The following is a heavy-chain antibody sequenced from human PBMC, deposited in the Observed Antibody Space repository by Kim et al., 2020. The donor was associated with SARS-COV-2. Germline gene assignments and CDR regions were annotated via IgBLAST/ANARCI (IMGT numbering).Heavy chain of an antibody. D-gene: IGHD6-13*01. V-gene: IGHV1-24*01. Sequence: KFQGRVTMTEDTSTDTAYMELSSLRSEDTAVYYCATDLGIAAAAFYGMDVWGQGTTVTVSS. J-gene: IGHJ6*02. CDR3: ATDLGIAAAAFYGMDV.